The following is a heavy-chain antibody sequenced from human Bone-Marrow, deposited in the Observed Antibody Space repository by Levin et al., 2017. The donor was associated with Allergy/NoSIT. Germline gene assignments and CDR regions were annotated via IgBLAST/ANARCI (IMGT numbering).Heavy chain of an antibody. CDR2: ISYDGSNK. CDR1: GFTFSSYA. D-gene: IGHD3-10*01. J-gene: IGHJ4*02. CDR3: GRDHYYGSGGLIDY. V-gene: IGHV3-30-3*01. Sequence: GESLKISCAASGFTFSSYAMHWVRQAPGKGLEWVAVISYDGSNKYYADSVKGRFTISRDNSKNTLYLQMNSLRAEDTAVYYCGRDHYYGSGGLIDYWGQGTLVTVSS.